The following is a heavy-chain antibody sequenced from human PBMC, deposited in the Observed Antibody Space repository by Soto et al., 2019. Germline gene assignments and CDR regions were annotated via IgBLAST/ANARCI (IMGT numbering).Heavy chain of an antibody. CDR1: GFTFSSYE. CDR3: ARGADGYDILTGYYRARVFDY. Sequence: EVQLVGSGGGLVQPGGSLRLSCAASGFTFSSYEMNWVRQAPGKGLEWVSYISSSGSTIYYADSVKGRFTISRDNAKNSLYLQMNSLRAEDTAVYYCARGADGYDILTGYYRARVFDYWGQGTLVTVSS. D-gene: IGHD3-9*01. V-gene: IGHV3-48*03. CDR2: ISSSGSTI. J-gene: IGHJ4*02.